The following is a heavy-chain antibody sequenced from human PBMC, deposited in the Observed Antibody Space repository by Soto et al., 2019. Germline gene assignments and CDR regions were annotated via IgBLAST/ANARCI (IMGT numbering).Heavy chain of an antibody. CDR2: IYWDDDK. V-gene: IGHV2-5*02. D-gene: IGHD1-1*01. Sequence: QITLKESGPALVQPTQTLTLTCTFSRFSLSTSGVGVGWIRQPPEKALEWLALIYWDDDKRYSPSLKSRLTITKDTSKNQVVLTMTNMDPVDTATYYCAHRLSYYWNDGNFDYWGQGTLVTVSS. CDR3: AHRLSYYWNDGNFDY. J-gene: IGHJ4*02. CDR1: RFSLSTSGVG.